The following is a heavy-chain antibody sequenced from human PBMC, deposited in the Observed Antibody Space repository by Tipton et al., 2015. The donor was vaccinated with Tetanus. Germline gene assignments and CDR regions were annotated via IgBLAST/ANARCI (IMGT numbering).Heavy chain of an antibody. Sequence: SLRLSCAASGFTFTDYWMHWVRQAPGKGLLWVARMNSDGSASNYADSVKGRFTISRDNSKNTMYLQMNSLRAEDTAVYYCTKDVGIVLFDYWGQGPLVTASS. V-gene: IGHV3-74*01. CDR3: TKDVGIVLFDY. CDR2: MNSDGSAS. J-gene: IGHJ4*02. D-gene: IGHD2-8*01. CDR1: GFTFTDYW.